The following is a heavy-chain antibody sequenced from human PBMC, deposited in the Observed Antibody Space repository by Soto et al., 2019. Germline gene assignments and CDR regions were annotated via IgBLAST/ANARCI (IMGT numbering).Heavy chain of an antibody. Sequence: ASVKVSCKASGYTFTSYGISWVRHAPGQGLEWMGWISAYNGNTNYAQKLQGRVTMTTDTSTSTAYMELRSLRSDDTAVSYCGRDSWVPRTSFDPWGQGTLVTVSS. V-gene: IGHV1-18*01. CDR1: GYTFTSYG. D-gene: IGHD3-16*01. CDR2: ISAYNGNT. CDR3: GRDSWVPRTSFDP. J-gene: IGHJ5*02.